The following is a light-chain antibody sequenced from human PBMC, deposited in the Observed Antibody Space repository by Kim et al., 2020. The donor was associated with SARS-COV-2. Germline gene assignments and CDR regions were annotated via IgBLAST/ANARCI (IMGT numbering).Light chain of an antibody. J-gene: IGLJ2*01. CDR1: SNNVGNQE. Sequence: SHPAPLTCTGDSNNVGNQEAVSLQQHQDPPPKLLSDRNIARPSGISEIFSASRSGNTASLPITGLQPEDEAYYFFSAWDTSLNAAIFGGGTQLTVL. V-gene: IGLV10-54*01. CDR3: SAWDTSLNAAI. CDR2: RNI.